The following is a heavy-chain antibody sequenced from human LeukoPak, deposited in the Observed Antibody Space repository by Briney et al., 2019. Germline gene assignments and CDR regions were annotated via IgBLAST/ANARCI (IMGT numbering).Heavy chain of an antibody. V-gene: IGHV1-46*01. Sequence: ASVKVSCKASGYTFTSYYMHWVRQAPGQGLEGMGIINPSGGSTSYAQNFQGRVTMTRDTSTSTVYMELSSLRSEDTAVYYCARDPRSDGSDYYYMDVWGKGTTVTVSS. CDR2: INPSGGST. J-gene: IGHJ6*03. CDR3: ARDPRSDGSDYYYMDV. CDR1: GYTFTSYY. D-gene: IGHD3-10*01.